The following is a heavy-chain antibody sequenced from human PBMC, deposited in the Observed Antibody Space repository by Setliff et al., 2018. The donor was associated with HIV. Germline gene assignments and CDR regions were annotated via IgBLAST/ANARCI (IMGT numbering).Heavy chain of an antibody. V-gene: IGHV4-39*01. Sequence: SETLSLTCTVSGGTISSSDYYWGWIRQPPGKGLEWIGSIYYSEGTYYNESLKSRVTISVATSKKQFSLKLTSVTAADTSLYYCARHQYVAGLIDSWGQGTLVTVSS. CDR3: ARHQYVAGLIDS. CDR1: GGTISSSDYY. D-gene: IGHD3-16*01. CDR2: IYYSEGT. J-gene: IGHJ4*02.